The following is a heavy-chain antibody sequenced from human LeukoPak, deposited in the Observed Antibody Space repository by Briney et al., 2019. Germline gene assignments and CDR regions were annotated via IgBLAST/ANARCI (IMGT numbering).Heavy chain of an antibody. J-gene: IGHJ4*02. CDR2: IYYSGNT. D-gene: IGHD6-13*01. CDR1: GGSISSGSYY. V-gene: IGHV4-39*07. Sequence: SETLSLTCTVSGGSISSGSYYWGWIRQPPGKGLEWIGFIYYSGNTYYNPSLKSRVTISVDTSKNQFSLKLSSVTAADTAVYYCAREYSSSWSIPFDYWGQGTLVTVSS. CDR3: AREYSSSWSIPFDY.